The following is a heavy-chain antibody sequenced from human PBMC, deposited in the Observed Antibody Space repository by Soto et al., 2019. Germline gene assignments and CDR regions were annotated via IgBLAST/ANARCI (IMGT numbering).Heavy chain of an antibody. CDR1: GFTFRNSG. J-gene: IGHJ6*02. CDR3: ARDMDSNYDGMDV. D-gene: IGHD4-4*01. CDR2: IWYDGSSQ. V-gene: IGHV3-33*01. Sequence: QVNLVQSGGGLVQPGRSLRLSCEASGFTFRNSGMEWIRQAPGKGLEWVARIWYDGSSQYYADSVKGRFTISRDNSKTTLYMEMNSVRVEDTAVYYCARDMDSNYDGMDVWGQGTTVIVSS.